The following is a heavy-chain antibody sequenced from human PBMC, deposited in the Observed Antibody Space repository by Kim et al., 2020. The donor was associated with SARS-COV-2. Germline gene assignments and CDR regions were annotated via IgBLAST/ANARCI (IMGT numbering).Heavy chain of an antibody. CDR3: ARDLDDSSGSDYYGMDV. Sequence: ASVKVSCKASGYTFTSYYMHWVRQAPGQGLEWMGIINPSGGSTSYAQKFQGRVTMTRDTSTSTVYMELSSLRSEDTAVYYCARDLDDSSGSDYYGMDVWGQGTTVTVSS. CDR2: INPSGGST. CDR1: GYTFTSYY. V-gene: IGHV1-46*01. J-gene: IGHJ6*02. D-gene: IGHD3-22*01.